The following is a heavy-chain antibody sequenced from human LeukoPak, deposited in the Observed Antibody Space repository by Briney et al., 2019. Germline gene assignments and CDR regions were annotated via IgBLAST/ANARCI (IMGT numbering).Heavy chain of an antibody. CDR3: ARDGGWWRFDF. CDR1: GLNFNSRW. CDR2: IKEDGSET. V-gene: IGHV3-7*03. J-gene: IGHJ4*02. D-gene: IGHD2-8*02. Sequence: GGSLRLSCVASGLNFNSRWMDWVRRAPGQGLEWVASIKEDGSETHYVDSVRGRFTISRDNDKNSLYLQMNNLRAEDTAMYYCARDGGWWRFDFWGQGTLVTVSS.